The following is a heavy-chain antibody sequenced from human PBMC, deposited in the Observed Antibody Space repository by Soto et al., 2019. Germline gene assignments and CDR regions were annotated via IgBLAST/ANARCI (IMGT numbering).Heavy chain of an antibody. J-gene: IGHJ4*02. V-gene: IGHV3-9*01. D-gene: IGHD2-15*01. CDR1: GFTFDDYA. CDR2: ISWNSGSI. Sequence: PGGSLRLSCAASGFTFDDYAMHWVRQAPGKGLEWVSGISWNSGSIGYADSVKGRFTISRDNAKNSLYLQVNSLRAEDTALYYCAKGEGYLATRANFDYWGQGTLVTVSS. CDR3: AKGEGYLATRANFDY.